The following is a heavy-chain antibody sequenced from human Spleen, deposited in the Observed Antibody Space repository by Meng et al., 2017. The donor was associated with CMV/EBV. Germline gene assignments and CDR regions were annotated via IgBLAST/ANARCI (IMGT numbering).Heavy chain of an antibody. D-gene: IGHD2-2*02. CDR1: GYTFNSHD. CDR2: MNPKSGNT. V-gene: IGHV1-8*01. J-gene: IGHJ6*02. CDR3: ARGKNLVPTAIRRSYYFHYRMDV. Sequence: ASVKVSCKASGYTFNSHDINWVRQATGQGLEWMGWMNPKSGNTGYAKKFQGRVTMTRNTSISTAYMELSSLRSEDTAVFYCARGKNLVPTAIRRSYYFHYRMDVWGQGTTVTVSS.